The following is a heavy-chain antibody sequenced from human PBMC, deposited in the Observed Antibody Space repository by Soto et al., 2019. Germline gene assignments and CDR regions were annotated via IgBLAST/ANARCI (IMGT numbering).Heavy chain of an antibody. CDR2: INPSGGST. J-gene: IGHJ3*02. Sequence: ASVKVSCKASGYTFTSYYMHWVRQAPGQGLEWMGIINPSGGSTGYAQKFQGRITMTRDTSTSTVYMELSSLRSEDTAVYYCSRKNGYDKTRCAFDIRGRGTMVTVSS. V-gene: IGHV1-46*03. D-gene: IGHD5-12*01. CDR1: GYTFTSYY. CDR3: SRKNGYDKTRCAFDI.